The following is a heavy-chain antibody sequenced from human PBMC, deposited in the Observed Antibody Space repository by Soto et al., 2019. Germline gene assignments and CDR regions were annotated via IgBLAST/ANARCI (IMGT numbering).Heavy chain of an antibody. Sequence: EVQLVESGGGLVQPGGSLRISCAASGFDFSSYWMHWVRQAPGEGPVWVSRIIYDGGITNYVDSVKGRFTMSRDNDKNTVFLQKNSLRAEDTAVYYCARDRWGLLGGDYWGQGTLVIVSS. CDR1: GFDFSSYW. CDR2: IIYDGGIT. V-gene: IGHV3-74*01. CDR3: ARDRWGLLGGDY. D-gene: IGHD3-16*01. J-gene: IGHJ4*02.